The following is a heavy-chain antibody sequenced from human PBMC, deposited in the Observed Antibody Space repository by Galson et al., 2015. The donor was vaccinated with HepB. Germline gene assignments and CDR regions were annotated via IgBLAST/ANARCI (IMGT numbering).Heavy chain of an antibody. Sequence: SLRLSCAASGFTFRSYAMSWVRQAPGKGLERVSGVSGSGDNPYYADSVKGRFTISRDNSKNTLYLQMNSLRAEDTAVYYCARAPSYYYDSSGYYFDYWGQGTLVTVSS. CDR1: GFTFRSYA. V-gene: IGHV3-23*01. J-gene: IGHJ4*02. D-gene: IGHD3-22*01. CDR2: VSGSGDNP. CDR3: ARAPSYYYDSSGYYFDY.